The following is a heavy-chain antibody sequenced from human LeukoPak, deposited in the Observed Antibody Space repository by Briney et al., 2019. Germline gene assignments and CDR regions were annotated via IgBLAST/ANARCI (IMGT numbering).Heavy chain of an antibody. CDR3: ARHEATSLPRPHLYH. CDR1: GGSISSSRNY. V-gene: IGHV4-39*01. Sequence: SETLSLTCTVSGGSISSSRNYWGWIRQPPGKGLEWIGSISYSGNSYYTPSLKSRVTISVDTSKIQFSLKLSPVTAADTAVYYCARHEATSLPRPHLYHWGQGTLVTVSS. J-gene: IGHJ1*01. CDR2: ISYSGNS. D-gene: IGHD1-26*01.